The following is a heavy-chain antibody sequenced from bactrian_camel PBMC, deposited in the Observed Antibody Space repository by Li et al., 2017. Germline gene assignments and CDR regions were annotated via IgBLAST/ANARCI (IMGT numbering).Heavy chain of an antibody. CDR3: AADPPCNWSGSAFNY. CDR2: IESDGRT. V-gene: IGHV3S53*01. D-gene: IGHD7*01. J-gene: IGHJ4*01. Sequence: HVQLVESGGGSVQAGGSLRLSCAASGDTISSYCMGWFRQAPGKEREVVARIESDGRTTYGDSVKGRFTISKDNAKNTLYLQMNSLKPEDTAGYICAADPPCNWSGSAFNYWGQGTQVTVS. CDR1: GDTISSYC.